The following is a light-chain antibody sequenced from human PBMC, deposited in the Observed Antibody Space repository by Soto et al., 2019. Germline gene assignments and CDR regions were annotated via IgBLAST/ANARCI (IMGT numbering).Light chain of an antibody. Sequence: ETVSPESPGTLSLSPGERATLACRATESVDSNYLAWYQKKPGQAPRLLIYGAASRATGTPDRFSGSGSGTDFILTISRLDPEDSAVYYCQQYRDSPQTFGQGNKVDIK. J-gene: IGKJ1*01. CDR3: QQYRDSPQT. V-gene: IGKV3-20*01. CDR2: GAA. CDR1: ESVDSNY.